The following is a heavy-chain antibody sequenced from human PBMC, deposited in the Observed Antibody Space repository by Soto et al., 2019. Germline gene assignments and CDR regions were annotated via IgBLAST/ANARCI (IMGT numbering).Heavy chain of an antibody. D-gene: IGHD3-22*01. J-gene: IGHJ5*02. Sequence: GASVKVSCKAPADTFTSYYIHWVRQAPGHGLEWMGIINPNGGSTRFAQTFQGRITMTTDTSTSTVYMELRSLRSEDTAVYYCARDPYDSSGPRWFDPWGQGTLVTVSS. CDR1: ADTFTSYY. CDR2: INPNGGST. CDR3: ARDPYDSSGPRWFDP. V-gene: IGHV1-46*01.